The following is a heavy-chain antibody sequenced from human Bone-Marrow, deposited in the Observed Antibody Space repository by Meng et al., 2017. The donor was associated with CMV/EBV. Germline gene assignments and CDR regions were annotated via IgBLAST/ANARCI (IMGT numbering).Heavy chain of an antibody. D-gene: IGHD4-17*01. CDR3: ANRYYGDYDSLRYYYGMDV. Sequence: ASVKVSCKASGHTFTGYYMHWVRQAPGQGLEWMGWINPNSGGTNYAQKFQGRVTMTRDTSISTAYMELSRLRSDDTAVYYCANRYYGDYDSLRYYYGMDVWGQGTTVSVSS. CDR2: INPNSGGT. V-gene: IGHV1-2*02. CDR1: GHTFTGYY. J-gene: IGHJ6*02.